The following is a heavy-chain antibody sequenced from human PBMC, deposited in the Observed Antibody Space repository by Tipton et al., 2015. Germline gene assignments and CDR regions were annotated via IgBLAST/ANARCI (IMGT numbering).Heavy chain of an antibody. J-gene: IGHJ3*02. V-gene: IGHV4-39*01. Sequence: TLSLTCSVSGGSISTRTYYWGWIRQPPGKGLEFIGTIYYSGSTYYNPSLKSRVSISGDTSKNLFSLSLSSVTAADTAVYYCARGSFDIWGQGTLVTVSS. CDR3: ARGSFDI. CDR2: IYYSGST. CDR1: GGSISTRTYY.